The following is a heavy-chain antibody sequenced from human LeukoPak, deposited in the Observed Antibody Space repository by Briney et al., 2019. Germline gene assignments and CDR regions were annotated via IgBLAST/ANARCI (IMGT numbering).Heavy chain of an antibody. CDR3: ASMPTYYYDSSGYYFY. D-gene: IGHD3-22*01. V-gene: IGHV3-7*01. Sequence: GGALRLSCAASGFTFSSYWMSWVRQAPGKGLEWVANIKQEGSEKYYVHSVKGRFTISRDNAKNSLYLQMNSLRAEDTAVYYCASMPTYYYDSSGYYFYWGQGTLVTVSS. J-gene: IGHJ4*02. CDR1: GFTFSSYW. CDR2: IKQEGSEK.